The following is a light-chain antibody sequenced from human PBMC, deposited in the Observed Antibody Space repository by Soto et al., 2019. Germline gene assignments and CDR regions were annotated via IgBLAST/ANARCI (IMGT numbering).Light chain of an antibody. CDR2: DAS. J-gene: IGKJ1*01. V-gene: IGKV3-20*01. CDR1: LTVTNNY. CDR3: QQYASAPLT. Sequence: EIVLTHSPDTLSLSPGERATLSCRASLTVTNNYLAWYQQKAGQAPRLVIYDASTRATGIPDRFSASGSGTDFTLTISRLEPEDFAMYFCQQYASAPLTFGQGTKVEVK.